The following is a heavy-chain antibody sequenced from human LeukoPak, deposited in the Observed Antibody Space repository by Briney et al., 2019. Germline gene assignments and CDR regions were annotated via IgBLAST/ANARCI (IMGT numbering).Heavy chain of an antibody. CDR1: GFTFSRYC. D-gene: IGHD6-13*01. J-gene: IGHJ4*02. CDR3: AKDSYSKGDF. Sequence: GGSLRLSCTASGFTFSRYCMSWVRQAPGKGLEWVANIKQDGSEKYYVDSVKGRFTISRDNAKNSLYLQMNSLRAEDTALYYCAKDSYSKGDFWGQGVLVTVSS. V-gene: IGHV3-7*01. CDR2: IKQDGSEK.